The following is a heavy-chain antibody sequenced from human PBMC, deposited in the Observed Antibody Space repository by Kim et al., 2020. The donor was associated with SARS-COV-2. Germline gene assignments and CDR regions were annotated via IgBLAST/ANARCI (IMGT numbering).Heavy chain of an antibody. CDR2: FDPEDGET. D-gene: IGHD3-10*01. Sequence: ASVKVSCKVSGYTLTELSMHWVRQAPGKGLEWMGGFDPEDGETIYAQKFQGRVTMTEDTSTDTAYMELSSLRSEDTAVYYCATEAGSGSLYYYGMDVWGQGTTVTVSS. CDR3: ATEAGSGSLYYYGMDV. V-gene: IGHV1-24*01. CDR1: GYTLTELS. J-gene: IGHJ6*02.